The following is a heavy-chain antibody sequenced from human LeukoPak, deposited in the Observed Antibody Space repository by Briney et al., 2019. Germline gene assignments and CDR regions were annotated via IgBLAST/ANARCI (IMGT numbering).Heavy chain of an antibody. CDR3: ARVTAAGTWTFDI. CDR1: GDTFIIND. V-gene: IGHV1-8*02. D-gene: IGHD6-13*01. Sequence: ASVKVSCKASGDTFIINDINWVRQATGQGLEWMGGMNPNSGNTGYAQKFQGRVTMTSNISITTAYMELTDLRSEDTAVYYCARVTAAGTWTFDIWGQGTTVTVSS. CDR2: MNPNSGNT. J-gene: IGHJ3*02.